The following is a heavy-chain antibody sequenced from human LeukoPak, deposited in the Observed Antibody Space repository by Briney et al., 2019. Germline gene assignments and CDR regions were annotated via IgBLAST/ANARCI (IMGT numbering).Heavy chain of an antibody. CDR1: GGSISSYY. D-gene: IGHD3-9*01. Sequence: SETLSLTCTVSGGSISSYYWSWIRQPAGKGLEWIGRIYTSGSTNYNPSLKSRVTISVDTSKNQFSLKLSSVTAADTAMYYCAREAYDVLTSDWFDPWGQGTLVTVSS. V-gene: IGHV4-4*07. CDR2: IYTSGST. J-gene: IGHJ5*02. CDR3: AREAYDVLTSDWFDP.